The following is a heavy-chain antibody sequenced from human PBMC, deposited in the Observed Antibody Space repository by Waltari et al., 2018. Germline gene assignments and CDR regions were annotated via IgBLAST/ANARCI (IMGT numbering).Heavy chain of an antibody. V-gene: IGHV1-18*01. Sequence: QVQLVQSGAEVKKPGASVKVSCKASGYTFTSYGISWVRQAPGQGLEWMGWISAYNGNTNYAQKLQGRVTMTTDTSTSTAYMELRSLRSDDTAVYYCARDFGGTSGSYPRENPLSAFDIWGQGTMVTVSS. D-gene: IGHD1-26*01. CDR1: GYTFTSYG. J-gene: IGHJ3*02. CDR3: ARDFGGTSGSYPRENPLSAFDI. CDR2: ISAYNGNT.